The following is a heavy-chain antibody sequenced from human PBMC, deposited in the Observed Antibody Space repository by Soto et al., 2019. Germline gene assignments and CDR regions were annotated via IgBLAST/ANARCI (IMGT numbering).Heavy chain of an antibody. Sequence: EVQLVESGGGLVQPGGSLRLSCAASGFTVSSNYMSWVRQAPGKGLESVSVIYSGGSTYYADSVKGRFTISRDNSKNTLYRQMNSMRSEDTAVYYCARDRTPTGMDVWGQGTTVTVSS. CDR2: IYSGGST. CDR1: GFTVSSNY. CDR3: ARDRTPTGMDV. J-gene: IGHJ6*02. V-gene: IGHV3-66*01.